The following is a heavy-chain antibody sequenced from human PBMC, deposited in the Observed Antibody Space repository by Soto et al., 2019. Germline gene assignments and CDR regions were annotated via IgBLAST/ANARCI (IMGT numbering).Heavy chain of an antibody. CDR2: IIPIFGTA. V-gene: IGHV1-69*13. D-gene: IGHD3-3*01. CDR3: AREMDTIFGVVTRAAFDI. CDR1: GYTFTSYA. J-gene: IGHJ3*02. Sequence: SVKVSCKASGYTFTSYAISWVRQAPGQGLEWMGGIIPIFGTANYAQKFQGRVTITADESTSTAYMELSSLRSEDTAVYYCAREMDTIFGVVTRAAFDIWGQGTMVTVSS.